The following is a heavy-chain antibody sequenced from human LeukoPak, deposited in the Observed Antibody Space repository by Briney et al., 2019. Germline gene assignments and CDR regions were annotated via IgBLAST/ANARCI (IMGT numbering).Heavy chain of an antibody. CDR3: ARVSPNNYDILTGPDAFDI. CDR2: INSDGSST. CDR1: GFTFSSYW. J-gene: IGHJ3*02. V-gene: IGHV3-74*01. D-gene: IGHD3-9*01. Sequence: GGSLRLSCAASGFTFSSYWMHWVRQAPGKGLVWVSRINSDGSSTSYADPVKGRFTISRDNAKNTLYLQMNSLRAEDTAVYYCARVSPNNYDILTGPDAFDIWGQGTMVTVSS.